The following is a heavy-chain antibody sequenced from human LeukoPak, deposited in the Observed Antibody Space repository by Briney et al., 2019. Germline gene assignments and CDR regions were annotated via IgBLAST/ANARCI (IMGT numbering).Heavy chain of an antibody. V-gene: IGHV3-21*01. CDR1: GFTFSSHA. J-gene: IGHJ4*02. CDR2: IRSSSSYI. Sequence: PGGSLRFSCPASGFTFSSHAMSWVRQAPGKGLEWVSFIRSSSSYIYYADSVKGRFTISRDNAKNSLYLQMNSLRAEDTAVYYCARPGIAVAGEFFDYWGQGTLVTVSS. CDR3: ARPGIAVAGEFFDY. D-gene: IGHD6-19*01.